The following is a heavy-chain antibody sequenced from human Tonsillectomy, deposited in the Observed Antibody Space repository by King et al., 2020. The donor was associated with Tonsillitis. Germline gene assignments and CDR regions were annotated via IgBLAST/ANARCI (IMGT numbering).Heavy chain of an antibody. V-gene: IGHV3-21*01. CDR2: ISSMTSSI. Sequence: VQLVESGGGLVKPGGSLRLSCAASGFTFSTYSMNWVRQAPGKGLEWVSSISSMTSSIYYADSVKGRFTISRDNAKNSLYLQMNSLRAEDTAVYYCATSGLADYFIDYWGQGTLVTVPS. CDR3: ATSGLADYFIDY. D-gene: IGHD2/OR15-2a*01. CDR1: GFTFSTYS. J-gene: IGHJ4*02.